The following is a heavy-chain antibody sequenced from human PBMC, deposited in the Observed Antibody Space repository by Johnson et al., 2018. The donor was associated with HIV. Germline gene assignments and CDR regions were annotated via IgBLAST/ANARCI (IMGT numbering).Heavy chain of an antibody. CDR3: ARSKDCSGGSCPDGFDI. CDR1: GFTFSNAW. CDR2: ISSSGSTI. J-gene: IGHJ3*02. Sequence: QMQLVESGGDVVQPGGSLRLSCAASGFTFSNAWMSWVRQAPGKGLEWVSYISSSGSTIYYADSMQGRFTNSRDNAKNALYLQMNSLGAEDTALYYCARSKDCSGGSCPDGFDIWGQGTMVIVSS. V-gene: IGHV3-11*04. D-gene: IGHD2-15*01.